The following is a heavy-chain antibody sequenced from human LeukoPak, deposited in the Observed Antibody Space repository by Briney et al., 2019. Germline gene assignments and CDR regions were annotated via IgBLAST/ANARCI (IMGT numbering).Heavy chain of an antibody. CDR2: ISSNGGST. CDR1: GFTFSSYA. V-gene: IGHV3-64*04. D-gene: IGHD5-24*01. Sequence: PGGSLRLSCSASGFTFSSYAMHWVRQAPGKGLEYVSAISSNGGSTYYADSVKGRFTISRDNAKNSLYLQMNSLRAEDTAVYYCARASHGLDVWGQGTTVAVSS. CDR3: ARASHGLDV. J-gene: IGHJ6*02.